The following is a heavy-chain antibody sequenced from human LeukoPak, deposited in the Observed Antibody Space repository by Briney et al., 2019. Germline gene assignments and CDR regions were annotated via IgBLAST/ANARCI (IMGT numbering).Heavy chain of an antibody. V-gene: IGHV4-59*12. D-gene: IGHD4-17*01. CDR3: ARWGLWIPGTGDHPRNWFDP. Sequence: PSETPSLTCTVSGGSLTAYYWSWIRQPPGKGLEWVAYIYYSGSTNYNPSLKSRVTISVDTSKNQFSLKLSSVTAADTAVYYCARWGLWIPGTGDHPRNWFDPWGQGTLVTVSS. CDR2: IYYSGST. CDR1: GGSLTAYY. J-gene: IGHJ5*02.